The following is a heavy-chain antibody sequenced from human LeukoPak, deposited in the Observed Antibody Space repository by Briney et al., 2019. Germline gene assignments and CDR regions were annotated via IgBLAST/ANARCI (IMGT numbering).Heavy chain of an antibody. CDR3: ATQGGLTPNTLAM. V-gene: IGHV1-2*02. D-gene: IGHD2-15*01. CDR2: MDPNSGDT. CDR1: GYNFTVYY. J-gene: IGHJ3*01. Sequence: ASVKVSCKGSGYNFTVYYMHWVQQAPGQGLEWMGWMDPNSGDTIYAPNFQGRVSMTRDTSITTAYMELSSLTFDDSATYYCATQGGLTPNTLAMWGHGTMVTVSS.